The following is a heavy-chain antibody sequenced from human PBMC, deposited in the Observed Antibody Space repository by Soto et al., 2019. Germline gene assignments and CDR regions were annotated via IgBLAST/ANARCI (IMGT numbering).Heavy chain of an antibody. CDR1: GFTFSSYE. Sequence: VGSLRLSCAASGFTFSSYEMNWVRQAPGKGLEWVSYISSSGSTIYYADSVKGRFTISRDNAKNSLYLQMNSLRAEDTAVYYCATLDGSGSYYRTYYYYYGMDVWGQGTTVTVSS. D-gene: IGHD3-10*01. J-gene: IGHJ6*02. CDR3: ATLDGSGSYYRTYYYYYGMDV. CDR2: ISSSGSTI. V-gene: IGHV3-48*03.